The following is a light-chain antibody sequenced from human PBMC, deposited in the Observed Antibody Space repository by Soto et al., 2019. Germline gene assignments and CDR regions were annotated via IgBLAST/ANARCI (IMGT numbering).Light chain of an antibody. CDR1: TTDIDNYDS. Sequence: QSVLTQPPSVSGSPGQSVTISCTATTTDIDNYDSVSWYQQAPGTAPKLIIYDVNNRPSGSPDRFSGSTSGKTASLTISGLQDEDETDYFCSLYSSNGSLIFGPGTKFTV. CDR2: DVN. J-gene: IGLJ1*01. V-gene: IGLV2-18*01. CDR3: SLYSSNGSLI.